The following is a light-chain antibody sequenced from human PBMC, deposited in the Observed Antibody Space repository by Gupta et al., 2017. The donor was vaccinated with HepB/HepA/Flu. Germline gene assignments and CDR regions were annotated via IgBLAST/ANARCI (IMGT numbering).Light chain of an antibody. Sequence: QPVLTQSSSASASLGSSVKLTCTLSSGHSSYSIAWHQQQPGKAPRYLMKLEGSGSYNKGSGVPDRFSGSSSGADRYLTISNLQSEDEADYYCETWDSKGVFGGGTKLTVL. CDR2: LEGSGSY. CDR3: ETWDSKGV. CDR1: SGHSSYS. J-gene: IGLJ3*02. V-gene: IGLV4-60*03.